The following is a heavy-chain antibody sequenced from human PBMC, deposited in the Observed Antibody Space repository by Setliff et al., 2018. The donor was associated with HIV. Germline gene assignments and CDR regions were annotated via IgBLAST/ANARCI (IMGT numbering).Heavy chain of an antibody. Sequence: SGGSLRLSCVASGLTFNRYWMSWVRQAPGKGLEWVANIKQDGSEQFYVDSVKGRFTISRDNAKNSLYLQMNSLRAEDTAVYFCARGRGESRTNYFDYWGQGTLVTVSS. CDR2: IKQDGSEQ. V-gene: IGHV3-7*03. CDR3: ARGRGESRTNYFDY. J-gene: IGHJ4*02. CDR1: GLTFNRYW.